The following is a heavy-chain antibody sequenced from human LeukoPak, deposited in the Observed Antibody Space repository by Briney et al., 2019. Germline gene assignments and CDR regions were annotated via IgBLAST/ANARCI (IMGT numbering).Heavy chain of an antibody. CDR1: GFSFNKYG. D-gene: IGHD3-3*01. Sequence: GGSLRLSCATSGFSFNKYGMHWVRQAPGKGLERVAYIRYDGSDKHYGDSVKGRFTISRDDSKNTLYLQMSSLRAEDTAVYYCAKDWDYNFWSNYDHWGQGILVTVSS. V-gene: IGHV3-30*02. CDR3: AKDWDYNFWSNYDH. J-gene: IGHJ4*02. CDR2: IRYDGSDK.